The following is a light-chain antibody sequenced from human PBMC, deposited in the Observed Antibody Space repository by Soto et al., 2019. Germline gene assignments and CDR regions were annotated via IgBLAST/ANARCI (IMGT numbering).Light chain of an antibody. CDR3: HQYGSSPYT. Sequence: EIVLTQSPGNLSLSPGERATLSCRASQSVSSSYLAWYQQKPGQAPRLLIYGASSRATGIPDRFSGSGSGTDFTLNINRLELEDFAVYYCHQYGSSPYTFGQGTKLEI. V-gene: IGKV3-20*01. CDR1: QSVSSSY. CDR2: GAS. J-gene: IGKJ2*01.